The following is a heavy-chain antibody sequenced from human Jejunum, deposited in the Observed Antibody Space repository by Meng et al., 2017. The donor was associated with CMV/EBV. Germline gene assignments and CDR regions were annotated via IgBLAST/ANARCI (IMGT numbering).Heavy chain of an antibody. J-gene: IGHJ3*02. V-gene: IGHV3-30*02. Sequence: WVRQSPGKGLEWVAFIRHDGSDKYYADSAKGRFTVSRDNSKNTLYLQMNSLRAEDTALYYCAKSVSEGLDIWGQGTMVTVSS. CDR2: IRHDGSDK. CDR3: AKSVSEGLDI. D-gene: IGHD5/OR15-5a*01.